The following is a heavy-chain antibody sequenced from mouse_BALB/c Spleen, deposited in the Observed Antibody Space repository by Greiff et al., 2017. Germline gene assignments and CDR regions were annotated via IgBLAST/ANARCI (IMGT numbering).Heavy chain of an antibody. CDR3: ARGYDYFDY. CDR1: GYTFTSYY. V-gene: IGHV1S56*01. CDR2: IYPGNVNT. Sequence: QVQLKQSGPELVKPGASVRISCKASGYTFTSYYIHWVKQRPGQGLEWIGWIYPGNVNTKYNEKFKGKATLTADKSSSTAYMQLSSLTSEDSAVYFCARGYDYFDYWGQGTTLTVSS. J-gene: IGHJ2*01. D-gene: IGHD2-14*01.